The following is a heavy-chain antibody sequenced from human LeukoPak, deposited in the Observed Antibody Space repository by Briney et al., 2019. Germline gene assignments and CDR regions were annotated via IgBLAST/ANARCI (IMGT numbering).Heavy chain of an antibody. CDR1: GFTLSYNN. CDR3: ARELLSSGWYGDDAFDI. Sequence: GSLRLSCAASGFTLSYNNMNWVRQAPGKGLEWIGYIYYSGSTNYNPSLKSRVTISVDTSKNQFSLKLSSVTAADTAVYYCARELLSSGWYGDDAFDIWGQGTMVTVSS. CDR2: IYYSGST. V-gene: IGHV4-59*01. D-gene: IGHD6-19*01. J-gene: IGHJ3*02.